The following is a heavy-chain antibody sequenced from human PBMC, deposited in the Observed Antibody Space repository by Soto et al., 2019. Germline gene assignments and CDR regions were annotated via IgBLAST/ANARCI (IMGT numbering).Heavy chain of an antibody. J-gene: IGHJ6*02. CDR3: AKGITMVRGVPTFGALYYYYGMDV. CDR1: GFTFSSYA. CDR2: FSGSGGST. V-gene: IGHV3-23*01. Sequence: GGSLRLSCAASGFTFSSYAMSWVRQTPGKGLEWVSAFSGSGGSTYYADSVKGRFTISRDNSKNTLYLQMNSLRAEDTAVYYCAKGITMVRGVPTFGALYYYYGMDVWGQGTTVTVSS. D-gene: IGHD3-10*01.